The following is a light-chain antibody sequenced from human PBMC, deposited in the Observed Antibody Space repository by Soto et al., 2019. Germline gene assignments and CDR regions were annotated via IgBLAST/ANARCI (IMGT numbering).Light chain of an antibody. CDR2: GAS. J-gene: IGKJ4*01. CDR3: QQSFSTHALT. Sequence: DIQMTQSPSSLSASVGDRVTITCRASENIGKYLNWYQQKQGKAPKIVIYGASSLQSGVPSMFSGSGSGTDFTLTISSLQPEDFAIYYCQQSFSTHALTFGGGTKVDIK. V-gene: IGKV1-39*01. CDR1: ENIGKY.